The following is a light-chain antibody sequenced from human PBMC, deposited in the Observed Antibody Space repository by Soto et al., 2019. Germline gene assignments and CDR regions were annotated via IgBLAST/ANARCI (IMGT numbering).Light chain of an antibody. Sequence: DIQMTQSPSSLSASVVDRVAITCLASQSISSYLNWYQQKPGKAPKLLIYAASSLQSGVPSRFSGSGSGTDFTLTISSLQPEDFATYYCQQSYSTLITFGQGTRLEIK. CDR1: QSISSY. V-gene: IGKV1-39*01. CDR2: AAS. CDR3: QQSYSTLIT. J-gene: IGKJ5*01.